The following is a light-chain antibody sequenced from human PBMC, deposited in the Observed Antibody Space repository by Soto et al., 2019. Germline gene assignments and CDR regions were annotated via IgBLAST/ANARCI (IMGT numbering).Light chain of an antibody. J-gene: IGKJ1*01. V-gene: IGKV3-20*01. Sequence: DMVWTQSPGPLFLSPGERATLSCRTSEAILTNNLAWFQQKPAQPPRLLIYLASIRAADVPDRFSGSGSGTDFTLTTSRLEPEDFAVYYCQHFGSPPWTFGQGTKVEI. CDR3: QHFGSPPWT. CDR1: EAILTNN. CDR2: LAS.